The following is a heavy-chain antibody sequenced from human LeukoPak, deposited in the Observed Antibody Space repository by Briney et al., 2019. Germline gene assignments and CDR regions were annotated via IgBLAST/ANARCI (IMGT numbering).Heavy chain of an antibody. D-gene: IGHD2-8*01. CDR1: GGSISSYY. CDR2: IYYSGST. Sequence: SETLSLTCTVSGGSISSYYWSWIRQPPGKGLEWIGYIYYSGSTKYNPSLKSRVTISVDTSKNQFSLKLSSVTAADTAVYYCAREGCTNGVCRGFDYWGQGTLVTVSS. V-gene: IGHV4-59*01. J-gene: IGHJ4*02. CDR3: AREGCTNGVCRGFDY.